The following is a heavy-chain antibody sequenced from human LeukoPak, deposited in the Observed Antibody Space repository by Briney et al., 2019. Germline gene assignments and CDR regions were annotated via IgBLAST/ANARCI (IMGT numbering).Heavy chain of an antibody. J-gene: IGHJ4*02. CDR1: GDSISSYY. Sequence: SETLSLTCTVSGDSISSYYWSWIRQPPGKGLEWIGYIYYSGSTNYNPSLKSRVTISVDTSKNQFSLKLSSVTAADTAVYYCARAPSSALYYFDYWGQGTLVTVSS. V-gene: IGHV4-59*01. CDR2: IYYSGST. CDR3: ARAPSSALYYFDY.